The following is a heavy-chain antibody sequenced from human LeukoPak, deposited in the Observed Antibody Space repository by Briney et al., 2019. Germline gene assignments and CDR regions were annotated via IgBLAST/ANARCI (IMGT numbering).Heavy chain of an antibody. CDR2: IYYSGST. J-gene: IGHJ5*02. Sequence: SETLSLTCTVSGGSISSYYWSWIRQPPGKGLEWIGYIYYSGSTNYNPSLKSRVTISVDTSKNQFSLKLSSVTAADTAVYYCARIKLGKMNRFDPWGQGTLVTVSS. CDR1: GGSISSYY. CDR3: ARIKLGKMNRFDP. D-gene: IGHD7-27*01. V-gene: IGHV4-59*01.